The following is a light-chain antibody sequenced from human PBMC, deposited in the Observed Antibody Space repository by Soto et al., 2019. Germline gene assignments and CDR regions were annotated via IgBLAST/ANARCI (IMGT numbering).Light chain of an antibody. J-gene: IGLJ3*02. V-gene: IGLV1-47*01. CDR2: RNY. CDR3: GAWDDSLSGWV. Sequence: QAVLTQPPSVSGAPGQRVTISCTGSSSNIGAGYDVHWYQQLPGTAPKLLIYRNYLRPSGVPDRFSASKSGTSASLAISGLRSDDEADYYCGAWDDSLSGWVFGGGTKLTVL. CDR1: SSNIGAGYD.